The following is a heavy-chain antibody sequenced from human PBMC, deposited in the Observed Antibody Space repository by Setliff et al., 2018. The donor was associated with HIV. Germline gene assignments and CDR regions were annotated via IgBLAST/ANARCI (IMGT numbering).Heavy chain of an antibody. V-gene: IGHV4-30-4*01. CDR1: GDSISSGEYY. J-gene: IGHJ3*02. CDR2: IYYRGST. D-gene: IGHD3-3*01. CDR3: ARPLSTSYNFWGDAFGI. Sequence: KTSETLSLTCTVSGDSISSGEYYWTWIRQTPGKGLEWIGYIYYRGSTYYNPSLKSRVTMSIDTSKNHFSLKLTSVTAADTAVYYCARPLSTSYNFWGDAFGIWGQGTMVTVSS.